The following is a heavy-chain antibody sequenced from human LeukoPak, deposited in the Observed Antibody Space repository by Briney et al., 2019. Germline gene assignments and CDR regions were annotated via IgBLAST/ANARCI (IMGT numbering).Heavy chain of an antibody. CDR2: ISVSGDTI. Sequence: PGGSLRLSCAASGFTFSDYSMGWIRQAPRRGLQWVSCISVSGDTIYYSDSVKGRFTISRDHAKNSLFLQMNRLRGDDTAIYYCATEADGGTYGGWFDPWGQGTQVTVSS. D-gene: IGHD1-1*01. J-gene: IGHJ5*02. V-gene: IGHV3-11*01. CDR1: GFTFSDYS. CDR3: ATEADGGTYGGWFDP.